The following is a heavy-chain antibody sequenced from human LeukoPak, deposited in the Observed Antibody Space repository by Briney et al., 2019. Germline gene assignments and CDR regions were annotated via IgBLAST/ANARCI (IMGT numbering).Heavy chain of an antibody. CDR1: GGSVSSGSYY. CDR3: ARDRTDIAATSHFDY. Sequence: SETLSLTCTVSGGSVSSGSYYWSWIRQPPGKSLEWIGYIYYTGNTNYNPSLKSRVTISMDTSKNQFSLNLSSVTAADTAVYYCARDRTDIAATSHFDYWGQGTLVTVSS. J-gene: IGHJ4*02. D-gene: IGHD5-12*01. V-gene: IGHV4-61*01. CDR2: IYYTGNT.